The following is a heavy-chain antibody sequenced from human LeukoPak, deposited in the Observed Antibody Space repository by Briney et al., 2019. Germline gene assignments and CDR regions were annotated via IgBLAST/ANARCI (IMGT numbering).Heavy chain of an antibody. D-gene: IGHD6-6*01. CDR1: GFTFSSYS. CDR3: ARQGSSDAFDI. J-gene: IGHJ3*02. CDR2: ISSSSSYI. Sequence: GGSLRLSCATSGFTFSSYSMNWVRQAPGKGLEWVSSISSSSSYIYYADSVKGRFTISTDNAKNSLYLQMNSLRAEDTAVYYCARQGSSDAFDIWGQGTMVTVSS. V-gene: IGHV3-21*01.